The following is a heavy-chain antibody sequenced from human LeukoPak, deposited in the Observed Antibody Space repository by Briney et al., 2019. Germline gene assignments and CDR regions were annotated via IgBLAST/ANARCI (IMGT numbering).Heavy chain of an antibody. CDR3: TVTGYSYGYGGSKMRSDY. CDR2: IRSKANSYAT. D-gene: IGHD5-18*01. CDR1: GFTFSGSA. Sequence: GGSLRLSCAASGFTFSGSAMIWVRQASEKGLEWVGRIRSKANSYATAYAASVKGRFTISRDDSKNTAYLQMNSLKTEDTAVYYCTVTGYSYGYGGSKMRSDYWGQGTLVTVSS. J-gene: IGHJ4*02. V-gene: IGHV3-73*01.